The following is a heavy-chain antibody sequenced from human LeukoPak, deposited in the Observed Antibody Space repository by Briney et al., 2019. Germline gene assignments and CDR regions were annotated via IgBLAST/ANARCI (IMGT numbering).Heavy chain of an antibody. J-gene: IGHJ6*03. Sequence: GGSLRLSCAASGFTFSSYWMSWVRQAPGKGLEWVANIKQDGSEKYYVDSVKGRFTISRDSAKNSLYLQMNSLRAEDTAVYYCARDRDCSGGSCYQPHYYYYYMDVWGKGTTITVSS. CDR3: ARDRDCSGGSCYQPHYYYYYMDV. CDR1: GFTFSSYW. CDR2: IKQDGSEK. D-gene: IGHD2-15*01. V-gene: IGHV3-7*01.